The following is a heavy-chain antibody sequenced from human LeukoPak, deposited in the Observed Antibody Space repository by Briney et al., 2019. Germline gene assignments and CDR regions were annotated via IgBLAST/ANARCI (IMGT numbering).Heavy chain of an antibody. V-gene: IGHV1-69*13. CDR1: GGTFSSYA. D-gene: IGHD5-18*01. J-gene: IGHJ4*02. Sequence: ASVKVSCKASGGTFSSYAISWVRQAPGQGLEWMGGIIPIFGTANYAQKSQGRVTITADESTSTAYMELSSLRSEDAAVYYCARGIQLWLIDYWGQGTLVTVSS. CDR2: IIPIFGTA. CDR3: ARGIQLWLIDY.